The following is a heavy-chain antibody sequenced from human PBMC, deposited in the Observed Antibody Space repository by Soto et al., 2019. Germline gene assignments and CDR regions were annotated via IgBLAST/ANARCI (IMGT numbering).Heavy chain of an antibody. CDR3: ARSPRSSPYFDC. D-gene: IGHD6-13*01. V-gene: IGHV5-51*01. CDR1: GYTFSNFW. J-gene: IGHJ4*02. CDR2: IYPGDYET. Sequence: PGESLKISCQCSGYTFSNFWIAWVRQLPGKGLEWMGIIYPGDYETRYSPSFHGKVTISADRSIGTAYLQWSSLEAPDSAFYFCARSPRSSPYFDCWGQGALVTVSS.